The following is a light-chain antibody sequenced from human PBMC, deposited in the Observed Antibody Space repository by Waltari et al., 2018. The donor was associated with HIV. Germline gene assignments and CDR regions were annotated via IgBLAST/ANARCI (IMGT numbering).Light chain of an antibody. CDR1: QSVLYSSNNKNY. J-gene: IGKJ1*01. Sequence: DIVMTQSPDSLAVSLGERATINCKPSQSVLYSSNNKNYLAWYQQKPGQPPKVLIYWASTRESGVPDRVSGSGSGTDFTLTISSLQAEDVAVYYCQQYYSTPWTFGQGTKVEIK. CDR3: QQYYSTPWT. CDR2: WAS. V-gene: IGKV4-1*01.